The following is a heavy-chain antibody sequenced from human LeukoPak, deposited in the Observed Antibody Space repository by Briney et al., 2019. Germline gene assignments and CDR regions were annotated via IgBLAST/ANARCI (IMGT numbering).Heavy chain of an antibody. CDR2: IIPIFGTA. V-gene: IGHV1-69*13. J-gene: IGHJ5*02. Sequence: SVKVSCKASGGTFSSYAISWVRQAPGQGLEWMGGIIPIFGTANYAQKFQGRVTITADESTSTAYMELSSLRAEDTAVYYCAREKIVVVPAAMVGWFDPWGQGTLVTVSS. CDR1: GGTFSSYA. CDR3: AREKIVVVPAAMVGWFDP. D-gene: IGHD2-2*01.